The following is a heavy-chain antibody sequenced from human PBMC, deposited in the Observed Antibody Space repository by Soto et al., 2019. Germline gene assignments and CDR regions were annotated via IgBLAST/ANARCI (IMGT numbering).Heavy chain of an antibody. CDR2: ISGSGGTA. CDR1: GFTFSSYA. D-gene: IGHD3-22*01. Sequence: GGSLRLSCAASGFTFSSYAMSWVRQAPGKGLEWVSAISGSGGTADYAAPVKGRFIISRDDSKNTLYLQMNSLRAEDTAVYYCARGKTRSITMIVVVITRGDAFDIWGQGTMVTVSS. V-gene: IGHV3-23*01. J-gene: IGHJ3*02. CDR3: ARGKTRSITMIVVVITRGDAFDI.